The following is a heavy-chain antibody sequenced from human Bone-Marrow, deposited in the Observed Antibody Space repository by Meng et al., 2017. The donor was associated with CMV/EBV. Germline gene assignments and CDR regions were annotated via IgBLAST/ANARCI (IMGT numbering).Heavy chain of an antibody. V-gene: IGHV3-21*01. CDR1: GFIFSTYD. CDR2: ISSGSSYI. Sequence: GGSLRLSCAASGFIFSTYDINWVRQAPGKGLEWVSSISSGSSYIYYGDSVRGRFTISRDNAKNSLYLQMSRLRAEDSAVYYCVRGRQCTSSSRSPDDYYYYSGMDVWGQGTTVTVSS. J-gene: IGHJ6*02. CDR3: VRGRQCTSSSRSPDDYYYYSGMDV. D-gene: IGHD2-2*01.